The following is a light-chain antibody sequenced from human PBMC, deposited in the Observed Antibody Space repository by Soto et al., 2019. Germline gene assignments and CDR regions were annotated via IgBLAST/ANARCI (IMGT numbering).Light chain of an antibody. V-gene: IGLV2-14*01. Sequence: QSVLTQPASVSGSPGQSITISCPGTSSDVGGYNYVSWYQPHPGKAPKLMIYEVSNRPSGVSNRFSGSKSGNTASLTISGLQAEDEADYYCSSYTSSITHVFGTGTKVTVL. J-gene: IGLJ1*01. CDR2: EVS. CDR1: SSDVGGYNY. CDR3: SSYTSSITHV.